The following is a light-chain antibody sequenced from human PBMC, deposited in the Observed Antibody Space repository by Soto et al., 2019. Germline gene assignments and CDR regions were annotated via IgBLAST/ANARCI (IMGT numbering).Light chain of an antibody. V-gene: IGKV3-20*01. Sequence: EIVLTQSPGTLSLSPGERATLSCRASQSVNDNHLAWYQQKPGQAPRLLIYTTSNRATGIPDRFSGSGSGAKFIPPNRRIEPEDFAVYYCQQYGSSLSITFGQGTRLEIK. CDR2: TTS. CDR3: QQYGSSLSIT. J-gene: IGKJ5*01. CDR1: QSVNDNH.